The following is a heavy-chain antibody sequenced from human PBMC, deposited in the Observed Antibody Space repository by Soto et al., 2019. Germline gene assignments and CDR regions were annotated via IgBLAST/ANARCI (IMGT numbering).Heavy chain of an antibody. Sequence: GGSLRLSCAASGFTVSSNYMSWVRQAPGKGLEWVSVIYSGGSTYYADSVKGRFTISRHNSKNTLYLQMNSLRAEDTAVYYCARDFRSLNSSRKNYYYYYYMDVWGKGTTVTVSS. CDR2: IYSGGST. CDR1: GFTVSSNY. D-gene: IGHD6-13*01. V-gene: IGHV3-53*04. CDR3: ARDFRSLNSSRKNYYYYYYMDV. J-gene: IGHJ6*03.